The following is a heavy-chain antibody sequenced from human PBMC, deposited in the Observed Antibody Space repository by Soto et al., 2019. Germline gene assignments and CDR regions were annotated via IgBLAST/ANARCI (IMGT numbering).Heavy chain of an antibody. V-gene: IGHV1-58*02. J-gene: IGHJ4*02. CDR2: IVVGSGNT. D-gene: IGHD4-4*01. CDR3: AADRGVTTVFKT. Sequence: SVKVSCKASGFTFTSSAMQWVRQARGQRLEWIGWIVVGSGNTNYAQKFQERVTITRDMSTSTAYMELSSPRSEDTAVYYCAADRGVTTVFKTWGQGTLVTVSS. CDR1: GFTFTSSA.